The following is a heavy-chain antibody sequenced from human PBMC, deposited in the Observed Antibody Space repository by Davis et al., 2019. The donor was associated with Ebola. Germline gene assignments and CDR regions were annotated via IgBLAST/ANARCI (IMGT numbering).Heavy chain of an antibody. CDR1: GFTFSSYS. D-gene: IGHD4-17*01. Sequence: PGGSLRLSCAASGFTFSSYSMNWVRQAPGKGLEWVSSISSSSSYIYYADSVKGRFTISRDNAKNSLYLQMYSLRAEDTAVYYCARGTFYGDYPKGYYGMDVWGQGTTVTVSS. J-gene: IGHJ6*02. CDR3: ARGTFYGDYPKGYYGMDV. CDR2: ISSSSSYI. V-gene: IGHV3-21*01.